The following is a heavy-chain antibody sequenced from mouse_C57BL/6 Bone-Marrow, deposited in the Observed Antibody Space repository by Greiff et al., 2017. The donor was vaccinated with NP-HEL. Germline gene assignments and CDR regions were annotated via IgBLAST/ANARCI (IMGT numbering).Heavy chain of an antibody. CDR2: IYPGDGDT. Sequence: VQVVESGAELVKPGASVKISCKASGYAFSSYWMNWVKQRPGKGLEWIGQIYPGDGDTNYNGKFKGKATLTADKSSSTAYMQLSSLTSEDSAVYFCARSSYYDYDGSYAMDYWGQGTSVTVSS. CDR1: GYAFSSYW. V-gene: IGHV1-80*01. D-gene: IGHD2-4*01. CDR3: ARSSYYDYDGSYAMDY. J-gene: IGHJ4*01.